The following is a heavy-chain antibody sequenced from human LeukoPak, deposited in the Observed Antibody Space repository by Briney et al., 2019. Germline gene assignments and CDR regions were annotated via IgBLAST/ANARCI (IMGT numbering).Heavy chain of an antibody. CDR1: GGSISSSSYY. D-gene: IGHD3-10*01. CDR2: IYYSGST. Sequence: SETLSLTCTVSGGSISSSSYYWGWIRQPPGRGLEWIGSIYYSGSTYYNPSLKSRVTISVDTSKNQFSLKLSSVTAADTAVYYCACFYGSGSYYTNWFDPWGQGTLVTVSS. V-gene: IGHV4-39*01. CDR3: ACFYGSGSYYTNWFDP. J-gene: IGHJ5*02.